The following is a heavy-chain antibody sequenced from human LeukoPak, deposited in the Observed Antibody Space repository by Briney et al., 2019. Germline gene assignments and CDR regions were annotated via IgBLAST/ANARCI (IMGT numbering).Heavy chain of an antibody. V-gene: IGHV1-2*06. CDR1: GYTFTGYY. D-gene: IGHD2-15*01. CDR3: ARDKGYCSGGSCYVLDY. J-gene: IGHJ4*02. CDR2: INPNSGGT. Sequence: ASVKVSCKASGYTFTGYYMPWVRKAPGQGLEWRGRINPNSGGTNYAQKFKGRVTMTRDTSISTAYMELSRLRSDDTAVYYCARDKGYCSGGSCYVLDYWGQGTLVTVSS.